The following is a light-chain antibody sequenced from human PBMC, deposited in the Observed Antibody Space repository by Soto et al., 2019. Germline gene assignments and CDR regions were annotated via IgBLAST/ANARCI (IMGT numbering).Light chain of an antibody. V-gene: IGLV2-8*01. J-gene: IGLJ3*02. CDR2: EVS. CDR1: SSDVGAYKY. Sequence: QSALTQPPSASGSPGQSVTISCTGTSSDVGAYKYVSWYQQYPGKAPKLMIYEVSQRPSGVPERFSGSKSGNTASLTVSGLQAEDEANYYCSSYAGSDNWVFGGGTKLTVL. CDR3: SSYAGSDNWV.